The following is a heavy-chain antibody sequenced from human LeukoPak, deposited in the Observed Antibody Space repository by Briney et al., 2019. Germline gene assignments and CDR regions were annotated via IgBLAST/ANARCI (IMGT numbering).Heavy chain of an antibody. J-gene: IGHJ5*02. CDR1: GGSISSSNW. D-gene: IGHD2-15*01. Sequence: SGTLSLTCAVSGGSISSSNWWSWVRQPPGKGLEWIGEIYHSGSTNYNPSLKSRVSISIDTSKNQFSLKLSSVTAADTAVYYCASGGYCSSGSCYPNWFDPWGQGTLVTVSS. V-gene: IGHV4-4*02. CDR3: ASGGYCSSGSCYPNWFDP. CDR2: IYHSGST.